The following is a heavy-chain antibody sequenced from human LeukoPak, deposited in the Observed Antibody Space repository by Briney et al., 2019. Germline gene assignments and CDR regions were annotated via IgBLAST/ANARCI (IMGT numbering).Heavy chain of an antibody. D-gene: IGHD3-10*01. CDR1: GFTFSSYW. CDR3: AREASGLPQSDAFDI. Sequence: GGSLRLSCAASGFTFSSYWMSWGRQAPGKGLEWVANIKQDGSEKYYVDSVKGRFTISRDNAKNSLYLQMNSLRAEDTAVYYCAREASGLPQSDAFDIWGQGTMVTVSS. CDR2: IKQDGSEK. V-gene: IGHV3-7*01. J-gene: IGHJ3*02.